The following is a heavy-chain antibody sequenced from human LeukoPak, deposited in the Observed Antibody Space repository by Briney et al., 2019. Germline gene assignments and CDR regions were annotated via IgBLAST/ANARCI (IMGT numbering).Heavy chain of an antibody. D-gene: IGHD3-3*01. CDR3: AKDRGEAYYDFWSGSNAFDY. J-gene: IGHJ4*02. Sequence: GGSLRLSCAASGFTFSSYAMSWVRQAPGKGLEWVSTISGRGDSTYYADSVKGRFTISRDNSKNTLYLQMNSLRAEDTAVYYCAKDRGEAYYDFWSGSNAFDYWGQGTLVTVSS. V-gene: IGHV3-23*01. CDR1: GFTFSSYA. CDR2: ISGRGDST.